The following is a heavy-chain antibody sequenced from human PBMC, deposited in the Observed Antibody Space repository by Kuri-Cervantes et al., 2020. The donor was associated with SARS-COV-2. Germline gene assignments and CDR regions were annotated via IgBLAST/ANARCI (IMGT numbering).Heavy chain of an antibody. Sequence: ASVKVSCKASGYTFTSYYMHWVRQAPGQGLEWMGIINPSGGSTSYAQKFQGRVTMTRDTSTSPVYMELSSLRSEDTAVYYCASHVGERRGGFSAFDIWGQGTMVTVSS. CDR3: ASHVGERRGGFSAFDI. D-gene: IGHD3-10*02. J-gene: IGHJ3*02. V-gene: IGHV1-46*01. CDR1: GYTFTSYY. CDR2: INPSGGST.